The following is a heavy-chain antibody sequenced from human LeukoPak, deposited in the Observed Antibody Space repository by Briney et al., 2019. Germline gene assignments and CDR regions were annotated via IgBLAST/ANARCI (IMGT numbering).Heavy chain of an antibody. Sequence: GRSLRLSCAASGFTFADYAMHWVRQAPGKGLEWVSGISWNSGSIGYADSVKGRFTISRDNAKNSLYLQMNSLRAEDTALYYCAKASGSIVGATTDYWGQGTLVTVSS. CDR3: AKASGSIVGATTDY. CDR1: GFTFADYA. CDR2: ISWNSGSI. V-gene: IGHV3-9*01. D-gene: IGHD1-26*01. J-gene: IGHJ4*02.